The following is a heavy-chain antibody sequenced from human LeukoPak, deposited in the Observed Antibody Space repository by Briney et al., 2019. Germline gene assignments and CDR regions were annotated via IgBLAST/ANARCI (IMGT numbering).Heavy chain of an antibody. CDR1: GYSFTSYW. Sequence: GESLKISCQGSGYSFTSYWIGWVRQMPGKGLEWMGIIYPGDSDTRYSPSFQGQVTISADKSIRTAYLQWSSMKASDTAMYYCARHSIAVAGAPFIYWGQGTLVTVSS. CDR3: ARHSIAVAGAPFIY. D-gene: IGHD6-19*01. CDR2: IYPGDSDT. V-gene: IGHV5-51*01. J-gene: IGHJ4*02.